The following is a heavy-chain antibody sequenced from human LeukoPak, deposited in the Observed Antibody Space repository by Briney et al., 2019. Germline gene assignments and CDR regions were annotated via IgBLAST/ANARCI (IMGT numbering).Heavy chain of an antibody. CDR1: GFTFSSYG. J-gene: IGHJ6*02. Sequence: PGRSLRLSCAASGFTFSSYGMHWVRQAPGKGLEWVAVIWYDGSNKYYADSVKGRFTISRDNSKNTLYLQMNSLRAEDTAVYYCARDFYDSSVGYYYYGMDVWGQGTTVTVSS. CDR3: ARDFYDSSVGYYYYGMDV. CDR2: IWYDGSNK. D-gene: IGHD3-22*01. V-gene: IGHV3-33*01.